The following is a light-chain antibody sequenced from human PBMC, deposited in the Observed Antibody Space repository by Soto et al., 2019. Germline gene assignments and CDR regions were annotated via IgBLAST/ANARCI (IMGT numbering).Light chain of an antibody. CDR3: CTYAGSYTFYV. CDR1: SSDVGGYNY. CDR2: DVS. Sequence: QSALTQPRSVSGSPGQSVTISCTGTSSDVGGYNYVSWYQQHPGKAPRLMIYDVSERPSGVPDRFSGSKSGNTASLTISGLQAEDEDDYYCCTYAGSYTFYVFGTGTKLTVL. V-gene: IGLV2-11*01. J-gene: IGLJ1*01.